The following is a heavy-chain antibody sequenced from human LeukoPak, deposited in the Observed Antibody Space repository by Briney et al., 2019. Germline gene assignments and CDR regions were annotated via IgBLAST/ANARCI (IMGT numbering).Heavy chain of an antibody. J-gene: IGHJ4*02. CDR2: ISSTSSTI. CDR1: GFTFSSYS. CDR3: ARAPNYDFWSGYLNPYYFDY. V-gene: IGHV3-48*01. D-gene: IGHD3-3*01. Sequence: TGGSLRLSCAASGFTFSSYSMNWVRQAPGKGLEWVSYISSTSSTIYYSDSVKGRFTISRDNAKNSLYLQMNSLRAEDTALYYCARAPNYDFWSGYLNPYYFDYWGQGTLVTVSS.